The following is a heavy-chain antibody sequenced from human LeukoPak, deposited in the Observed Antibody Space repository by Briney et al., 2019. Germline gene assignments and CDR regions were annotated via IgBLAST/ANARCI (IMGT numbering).Heavy chain of an antibody. J-gene: IGHJ4*02. CDR1: GFTFGSYW. CDR2: IKHDGSET. CDR3: TRDNAGSGWVY. Sequence: PGGSLSLPCAAFGFTFGSYWLSWVRQAPGKGLQWVANIKHDGSETHYVDSGKGRFTISRDNAKNSLYLQMNSLRGEDTAVYYCTRDNAGSGWVYWGQGTLVTVSS. D-gene: IGHD6-19*01. V-gene: IGHV3-7*05.